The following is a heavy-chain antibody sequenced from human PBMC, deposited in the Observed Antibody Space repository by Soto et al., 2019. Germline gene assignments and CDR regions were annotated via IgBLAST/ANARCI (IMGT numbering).Heavy chain of an antibody. CDR2: ISGSGGST. V-gene: IGHV3-23*01. D-gene: IGHD2-21*02. CDR3: ARDDEAGVVTAPYYFDY. CDR1: GCTFSSYA. J-gene: IGHJ4*02. Sequence: PGGSLRLSCAASGCTFSSYAMSWVRQAPGKGLEWVSAISGSGGSTYYADSVTGRFTISRDNSKNTLYLQMNSLRAEDTAVYYCARDDEAGVVTAPYYFDYWGQRSLVTVSS.